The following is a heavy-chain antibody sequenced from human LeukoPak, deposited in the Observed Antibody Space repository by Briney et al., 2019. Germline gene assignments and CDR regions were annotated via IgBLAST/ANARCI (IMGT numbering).Heavy chain of an antibody. CDR1: GFTISNFW. CDR3: AVSRIVGAVDVFDM. D-gene: IGHD1-26*01. CDR2: ISSDGSST. V-gene: IGHV3-74*01. J-gene: IGHJ3*02. Sequence: QPGGSLRLSCAASGFTISNFWMHWVRQAPGKGLVWVSRISSDGSSTSYADSVKGRFTISRDDAKNTMDLQMNSLRAEDTAVYFCAVSRIVGAVDVFDMWGQGTMVTVSS.